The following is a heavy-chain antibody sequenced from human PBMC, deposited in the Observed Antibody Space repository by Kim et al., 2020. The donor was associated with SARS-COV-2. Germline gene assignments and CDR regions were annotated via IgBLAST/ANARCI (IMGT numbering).Heavy chain of an antibody. CDR1: GYKYNTYG. J-gene: IGHJ2*01. V-gene: IGHV1-18*03. CDR2: INTYNGDT. D-gene: IGHD2-15*01. Sequence: ASVNVSCKASGYKYNTYGITWVRQAPGQGLEWMGRINTYNGDTNYAQRFLGRVTMTTDTSSTTAYMELKSLRPDDMAVYYCARDLTWGYVDLWGRGTLVT. CDR3: ARDLTWGYVDL.